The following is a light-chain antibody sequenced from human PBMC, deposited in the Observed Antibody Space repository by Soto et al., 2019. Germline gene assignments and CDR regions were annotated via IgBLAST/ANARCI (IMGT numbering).Light chain of an antibody. J-gene: IGKJ5*01. CDR3: QQYYTIPIT. CDR2: WAS. CDR1: QSVFYNSNKKNY. Sequence: DFVMTQFPDSLAVSLGERATINCKSSQSVFYNSNKKNYLAWYQQKPGQPPKLLISWASTRESGVPDRFSGGGSGTDFPLSISSLQAEDVAVYFCQQYYTIPITFGQGTRLDIK. V-gene: IGKV4-1*01.